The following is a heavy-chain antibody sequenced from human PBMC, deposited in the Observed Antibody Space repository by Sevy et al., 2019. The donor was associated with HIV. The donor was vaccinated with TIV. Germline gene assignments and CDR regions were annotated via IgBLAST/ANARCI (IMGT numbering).Heavy chain of an antibody. J-gene: IGHJ4*02. CDR3: AADPLGSSGSYFDY. D-gene: IGHD3-22*01. CDR1: GFTFSSSA. CDR2: IVVGSDNR. V-gene: IGHV1-58*01. Sequence: ASVNVSCKASGFTFSSSAVQWVRQARGQRLEWIGWIVVGSDNRNYAQKFQERVTITRDMSTSTVYMELSSLRSEDTAVYYCAADPLGSSGSYFDYWGQGTLVTVSS.